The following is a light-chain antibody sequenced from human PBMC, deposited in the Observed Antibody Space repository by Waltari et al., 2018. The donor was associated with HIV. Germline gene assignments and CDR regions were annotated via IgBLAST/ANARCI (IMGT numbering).Light chain of an antibody. CDR1: SSDMSTYNR. V-gene: IGLV2-14*01. Sequence: QSALTQPASVSGSPGQSITISCTDSSSDMSTYNRVSWYQQHPGKAPKLIIYEVGNRPSGVSTRFSGSKSGNTASLTISGLQAEDEADYYCISYTTTDFYVFGPGTWVTVL. J-gene: IGLJ1*01. CDR2: EVG. CDR3: ISYTTTDFYV.